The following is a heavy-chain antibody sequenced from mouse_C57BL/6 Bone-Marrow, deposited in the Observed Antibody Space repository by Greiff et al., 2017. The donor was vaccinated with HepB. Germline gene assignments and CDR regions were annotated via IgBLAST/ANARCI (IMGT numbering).Heavy chain of an antibody. J-gene: IGHJ3*01. CDR1: GYSFTDYN. Sequence: VQLQQPGPELVKPGASVKISCKASGYSFTDYNMNWVKQSNGKSLEWIGVIYPNYGTTSYNQKFKGKATLTVDQSSSTAYMQLNSLTSEDSAVCYCAREALLLPPFAYWGQGTLVTVSA. CDR2: IYPNYGTT. CDR3: AREALLLPPFAY. D-gene: IGHD1-1*01. V-gene: IGHV1-39*01.